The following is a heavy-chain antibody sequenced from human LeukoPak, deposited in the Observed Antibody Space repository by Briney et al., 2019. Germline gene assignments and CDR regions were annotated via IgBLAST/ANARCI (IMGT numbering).Heavy chain of an antibody. CDR2: IIPMFGTA. CDR1: GGTFSSYA. V-gene: IGHV1-69*13. J-gene: IGHJ4*02. CDR3: ARPWKYYDSWSGYPPFDS. D-gene: IGHD3-3*01. Sequence: ASVKVSCKASGGTFSSYAINWVRQAPEQGLEWMGGIIPMFGTANYAQRFQGRVTITADESTSTAYMELSSLKSEDTAVYYCARPWKYYDSWSGYPPFDSWGLGTLVTVSS.